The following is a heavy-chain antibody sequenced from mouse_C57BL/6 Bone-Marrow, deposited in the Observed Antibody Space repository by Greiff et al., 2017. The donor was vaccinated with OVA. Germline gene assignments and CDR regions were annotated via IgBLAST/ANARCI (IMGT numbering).Heavy chain of an antibody. CDR2: ISDGGSYT. D-gene: IGHD2-4*01. J-gene: IGHJ4*01. Sequence: EVQLVESGGGLVKPGGSLKLSCAASGFTFNSYAMSWVRQTPEKRLEWVATISDGGSYTYYPDNVKGRFTISRDNAKNNLYLQMSHLKSEDTAMYYCARDWDYDDGYYAMDYWGQGTSVTVSS. CDR1: GFTFNSYA. V-gene: IGHV5-4*01. CDR3: ARDWDYDDGYYAMDY.